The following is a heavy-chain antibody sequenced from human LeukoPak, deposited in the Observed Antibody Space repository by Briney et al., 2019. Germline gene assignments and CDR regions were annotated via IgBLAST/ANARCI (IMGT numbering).Heavy chain of an antibody. Sequence: GGSLRLSCAASGFTFSSNWMHWVRQAPGKGLVWVSRIKSDGTITTYADSVKGRFTISRDNAKNTLSLQMNGLRAEDTAVYYCVGGYSFDYWGQGTLVTVSS. CDR1: GFTFSSNW. CDR2: IKSDGTIT. J-gene: IGHJ4*02. V-gene: IGHV3-74*01. D-gene: IGHD3-10*01. CDR3: VGGYSFDY.